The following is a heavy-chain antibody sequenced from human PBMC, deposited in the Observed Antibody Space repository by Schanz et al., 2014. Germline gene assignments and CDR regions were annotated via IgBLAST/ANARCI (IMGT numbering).Heavy chain of an antibody. CDR1: GFTFSSYA. CDR3: AKVRYSSGWRGDYFDE. J-gene: IGHJ4*02. Sequence: EVQLLETGGGLVQPGGSLRLSCAASGFTFSSYAMSWVRQAPGKGLEWVSGFDAHDGRAYYADSAKGRFTISRDNFKGALYLQMSSLRAEDTAVYYCAKVRYSSGWRGDYFDEWGQGTLVTVAS. D-gene: IGHD6-25*01. V-gene: IGHV3-23*01. CDR2: FDAHDGRA.